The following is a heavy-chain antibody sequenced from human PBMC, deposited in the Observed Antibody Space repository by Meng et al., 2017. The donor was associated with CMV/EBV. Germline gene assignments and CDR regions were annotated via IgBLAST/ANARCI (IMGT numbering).Heavy chain of an antibody. Sequence: SETLSLTCAVYGGSFSGYYWSWIRQPPGKGLEWIGEINHSGSTNYNPSLKSRVTISVDTSKNQFSLKLSSVTAADTAVYYCVRGGYSSSWYRYFQHWGQGTLVTVSS. CDR3: VRGGYSSSWYRYFQH. CDR2: INHSGST. J-gene: IGHJ1*01. V-gene: IGHV4-34*01. CDR1: GGSFSGYY. D-gene: IGHD6-13*01.